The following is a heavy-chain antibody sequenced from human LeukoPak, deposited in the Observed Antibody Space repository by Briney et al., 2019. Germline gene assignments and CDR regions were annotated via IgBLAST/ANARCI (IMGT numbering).Heavy chain of an antibody. CDR1: GGSFSGYY. J-gene: IGHJ4*02. V-gene: IGHV4-34*01. D-gene: IGHD1-26*01. CDR2: INHSGST. Sequence: SETQSLTCAVYGGSFSGYYWSWIRQPPGKGLEWIGEINHSGSTYYNPSLKSRVTISVDTSKNQFSLKLSSVTAADTAVYYCARHGRIVGVFDYWGQGTLVTVSS. CDR3: ARHGRIVGVFDY.